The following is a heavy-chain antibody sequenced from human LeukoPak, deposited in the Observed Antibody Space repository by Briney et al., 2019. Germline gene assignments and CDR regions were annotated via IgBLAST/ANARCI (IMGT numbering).Heavy chain of an antibody. Sequence: GGSLRLSCAASGFIFRTYGMHWVRQAPGKGLEWVAYIRHDGTNEHYADSVKGRFTISRDNSKNTLYLQMNSLRTEDTGVYYCAKDSGYYYDSSGLGYFDYWGQGTLVTVSS. V-gene: IGHV3-30*02. CDR1: GFIFRTYG. D-gene: IGHD3-22*01. CDR2: IRHDGTNE. J-gene: IGHJ4*02. CDR3: AKDSGYYYDSSGLGYFDY.